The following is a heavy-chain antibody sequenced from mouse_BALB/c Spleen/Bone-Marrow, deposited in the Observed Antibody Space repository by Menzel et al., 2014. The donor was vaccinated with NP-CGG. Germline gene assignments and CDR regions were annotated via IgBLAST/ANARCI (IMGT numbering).Heavy chain of an antibody. CDR1: GFNIIYAY. J-gene: IGHJ3*01. Sequence: EVQLQQSGAELVKPGASVKLSCTASGFNIIYAYIHWVKRRPEQGLEWIGRIYPANGNTNYDPKFQGKATITADTSSNTAYLHLNSLTSEDTAVYYCARSPGEVNYWGQGTLVNVSA. V-gene: IGHV14-3*02. D-gene: IGHD1-3*01. CDR3: ARSPGEVNY. CDR2: IYPANGNT.